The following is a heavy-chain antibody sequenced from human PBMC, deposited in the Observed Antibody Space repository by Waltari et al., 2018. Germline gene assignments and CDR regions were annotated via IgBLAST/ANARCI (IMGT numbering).Heavy chain of an antibody. CDR2: ISAYYGYT. V-gene: IGHV1-18*01. J-gene: IGHJ1*01. CDR3: VRESQMGAAIYFHH. CDR1: GYTFTTYG. D-gene: IGHD3-16*01. Sequence: QIQMVQSGAEVKKPGASVKVSCKASGYTFTTYGISWVRQAPGQGIEWMGWISAYYGYTNYAQKLKGRVTLTTEPSTTTAYMELRSLRSDDTAVYYCVRESQMGAAIYFHHWGQGTLVTVSS.